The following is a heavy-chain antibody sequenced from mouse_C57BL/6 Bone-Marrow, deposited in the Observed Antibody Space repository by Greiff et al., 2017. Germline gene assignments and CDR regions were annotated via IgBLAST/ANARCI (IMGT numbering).Heavy chain of an antibody. CDR1: GYTFTEYT. J-gene: IGHJ3*01. D-gene: IGHD1-1*01. V-gene: IGHV1-62-2*01. Sequence: QVQLQQSGAELVKPGASVKLSCKASGYTFTEYTIHWVKQRSGQGLEWIGWFYPGSGSIKYNEKFKDKATLTAAKSSSTVYMALRRLTSEYSAVYFCAGHAYPNYYVAAWFAYWGQGTLVTVSA. CDR2: FYPGSGSI. CDR3: AGHAYPNYYVAAWFAY.